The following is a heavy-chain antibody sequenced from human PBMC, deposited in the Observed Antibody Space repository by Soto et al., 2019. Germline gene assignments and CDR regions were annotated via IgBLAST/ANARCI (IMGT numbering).Heavy chain of an antibody. D-gene: IGHD2-8*01. J-gene: IGHJ4*02. CDR1: GFTFSRHA. Sequence: GGSKRLSCTASGFTFSRHAMGWLRQATGTGPEWVAFVDGSGGDTSYADSVKGRFIISRDNSDNSLFLHMNSLGAEDTGRYFCAKEIFAAAYAATSAFDLWGQGTLVTVSS. V-gene: IGHV3-23*01. CDR2: VDGSGGDT. CDR3: AKEIFAAAYAATSAFDL.